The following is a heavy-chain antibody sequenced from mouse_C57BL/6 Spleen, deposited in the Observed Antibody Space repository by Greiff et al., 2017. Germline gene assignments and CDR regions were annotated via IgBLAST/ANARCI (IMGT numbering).Heavy chain of an antibody. CDR3: TTGAYYSNYVSSDY. D-gene: IGHD2-5*01. J-gene: IGHJ2*01. Sequence: EVQRVESGAELVRPGASVKLSCTASGFNIKDDYMHWVKQRPEQGLEWIGWIDPENGDTEYASKFQGKATITADTSSNTAYLQLSSLTSEDTAVYYCTTGAYYSNYVSSDYWGQGTTLTVSS. V-gene: IGHV14-4*01. CDR2: IDPENGDT. CDR1: GFNIKDDY.